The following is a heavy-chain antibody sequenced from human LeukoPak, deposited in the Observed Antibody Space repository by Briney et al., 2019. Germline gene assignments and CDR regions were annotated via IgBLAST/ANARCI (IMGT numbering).Heavy chain of an antibody. D-gene: IGHD3-3*01. CDR1: GFAFSSYN. V-gene: IGHV3-30*02. CDR3: AKELEWPDAFDI. CDR2: IRNDGSDK. J-gene: IGHJ3*02. Sequence: GGSLRLSCAASGFAFSSYNMHWVRQAPGKGLEWVAFIRNDGSDKNYADSVKGRLTISRDNSKNTLYLQMNSLRAEDTAVYYCAKELEWPDAFDIWGQGTMVTVSS.